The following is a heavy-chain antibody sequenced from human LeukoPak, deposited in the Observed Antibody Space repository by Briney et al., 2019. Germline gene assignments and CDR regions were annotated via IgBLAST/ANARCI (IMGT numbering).Heavy chain of an antibody. J-gene: IGHJ4*02. CDR3: ARDGTDAYCSGGSCYPEDFDY. Sequence: SETLSLTCTVSGYSISSGYYWGWIRQPPGKGLEWIGSIYHSGSTYYNPSLKSRVTISVDTSKNQFSLKLSSVTAADTAVYYCARDGTDAYCSGGSCYPEDFDYWGQGTLVTVSS. D-gene: IGHD2-15*01. CDR2: IYHSGST. V-gene: IGHV4-38-2*02. CDR1: GYSISSGYY.